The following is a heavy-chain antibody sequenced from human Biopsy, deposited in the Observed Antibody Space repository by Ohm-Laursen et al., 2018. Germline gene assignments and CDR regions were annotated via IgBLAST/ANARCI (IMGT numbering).Heavy chain of an antibody. D-gene: IGHD4-11*01. CDR2: IYYSVMT. V-gene: IGHV4-59*02. CDR3: ARDSGILNYGNFKYYHYYGMDV. CDR1: GDSVTKYY. J-gene: IGHJ6*02. Sequence: TLSLTCSVSGDSVTKYYWSWIRQPPGKGLGWIGHIYYSVMTNYNPSLQSRVSISVDTSRNQVSLTLRSVTAADTAVYYCARDSGILNYGNFKYYHYYGMDVWGQGTKVTVSS.